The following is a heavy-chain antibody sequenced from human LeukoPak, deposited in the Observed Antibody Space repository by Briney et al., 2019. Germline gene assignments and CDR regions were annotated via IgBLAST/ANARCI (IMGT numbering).Heavy chain of an antibody. J-gene: IGHJ3*02. CDR2: ISAYNGNT. Sequence: GASVKVSCKASGYTFTSYGISWVRQAPGQGLEWMGWISAYNGNTNYAQKLQGRVTMTTDTSTSTAYMELRSLRSDDTAVYYCASLRELLGRYAFDIWGQGTMVTVSS. D-gene: IGHD1-26*01. CDR1: GYTFTSYG. V-gene: IGHV1-18*01. CDR3: ASLRELLGRYAFDI.